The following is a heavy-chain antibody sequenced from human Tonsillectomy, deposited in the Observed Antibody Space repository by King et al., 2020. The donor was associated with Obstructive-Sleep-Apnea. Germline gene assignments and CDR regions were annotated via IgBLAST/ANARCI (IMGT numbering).Heavy chain of an antibody. V-gene: IGHV4-59*01. CDR2: IYYSGST. J-gene: IGHJ4*02. CDR1: GGSISSYN. Sequence: MQLQESGPGLVKPSETLSLTCTVSGGSISSYNWNWIRQPPGKGLEWIGYIYYSGSTNYNPSLKSRVTISVDTSKNQFSLNVSSATAADTAVYYCAKWGGTGTTCGYWGQGTLVTVSS. CDR3: AKWGGTGTTCGY. D-gene: IGHD1-1*01.